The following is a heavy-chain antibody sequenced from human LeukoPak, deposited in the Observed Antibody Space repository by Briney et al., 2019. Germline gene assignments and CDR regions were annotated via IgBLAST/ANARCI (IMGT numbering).Heavy chain of an antibody. V-gene: IGHV3-11*04. CDR3: ARGPPRSPPDY. J-gene: IGHJ4*02. CDR2: ISNSGSTI. Sequence: GGSLRLSCAASGFTFSDYYMSWIRQAPGKGLEWVSYISNSGSTINYADSVKGRFTISRDNAKNSLYLQMNSLRAEDTAVYYCARGPPRSPPDYWGQGTLVTVSS. CDR1: GFTFSDYY. D-gene: IGHD5-24*01.